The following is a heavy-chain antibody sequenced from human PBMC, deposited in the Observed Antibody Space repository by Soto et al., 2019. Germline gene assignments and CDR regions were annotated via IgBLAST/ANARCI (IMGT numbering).Heavy chain of an antibody. CDR2: ITPDGTEQ. V-gene: IGHV3-30*18. CDR1: GFTFNTYA. J-gene: IGHJ2*01. CDR3: AKRGILGAQGMAYFDL. D-gene: IGHD1-26*01. Sequence: QVQLMESGGGVVQPGRSLRLSCAASGFTFNTYAMHWVRQAPGKGLEWVAVITPDGTEQYYADSVKGRFTISRDNSKNTLYLQMNSLGLEDMSIYHCAKRGILGAQGMAYFDLWGRGTLVTVSP.